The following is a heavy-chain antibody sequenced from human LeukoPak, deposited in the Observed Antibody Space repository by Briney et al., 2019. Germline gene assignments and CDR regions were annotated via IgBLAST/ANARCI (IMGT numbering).Heavy chain of an antibody. D-gene: IGHD2-15*01. Sequence: PGGSLRLSCAASGFTFSRYWMHWVRQAPGKGLVWVSRINSDGTSTSYADSVKGRFTISRDNAKNTLYLQMNSLRAEDTAVYYCAKDGLGYCSGGSCYSNWFDPWGQGTLVTVSS. J-gene: IGHJ5*02. CDR3: AKDGLGYCSGGSCYSNWFDP. CDR1: GFTFSRYW. CDR2: INSDGTST. V-gene: IGHV3-74*01.